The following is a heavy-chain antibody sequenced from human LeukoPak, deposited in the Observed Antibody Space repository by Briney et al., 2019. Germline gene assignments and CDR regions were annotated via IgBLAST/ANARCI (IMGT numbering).Heavy chain of an antibody. CDR2: INHSGST. J-gene: IGHJ4*02. CDR1: GGSFSGYY. D-gene: IGHD3-3*01. V-gene: IGHV4-34*01. Sequence: PSETLSLTCAVYGGSFSGYYWSWIRQPPGKGLEWIGEINHSGSTNYNPSLKSRVTISVDTSKNQFSLQLNSVTPEDTAVYYCARVRFALFDFWGQGTLVTVSS. CDR3: ARVRFALFDF.